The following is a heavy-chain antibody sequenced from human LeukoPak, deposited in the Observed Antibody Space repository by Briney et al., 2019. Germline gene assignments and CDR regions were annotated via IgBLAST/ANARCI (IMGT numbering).Heavy chain of an antibody. CDR2: FYYSGGT. CDR1: GGSISSSSYY. CDR3: ARDGYGVS. D-gene: IGHD5/OR15-5a*01. J-gene: IGHJ5*02. V-gene: IGHV4-39*07. Sequence: PSETLSLTCSVSGGSISSSSYYWGWIRQPPGKGLGWIGSFYYSGGTYYNASLQSRVTISVDTSKNQFSLSLRSVTAADTAVYYCARDGYGVSWGQGTLVTVSS.